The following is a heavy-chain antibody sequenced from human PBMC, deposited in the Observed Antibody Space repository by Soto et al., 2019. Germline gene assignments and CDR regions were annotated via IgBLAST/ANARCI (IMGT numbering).Heavy chain of an antibody. CDR3: ANWMYPPSA. D-gene: IGHD1-1*01. CDR2: ISNDGSNK. CDR1: GFTFNTYV. Sequence: QVQLVESGGGVVQPGNSLRLSCAASGFTFNTYVMHWLRQAPGKGPEWVAVISNDGSNKYYANALKGRFTISRDNSKNTRYLQMNSLRSEDTAVYYCANWMYPPSAWGQGTLGTVSS. V-gene: IGHV3-30*18. J-gene: IGHJ4*02.